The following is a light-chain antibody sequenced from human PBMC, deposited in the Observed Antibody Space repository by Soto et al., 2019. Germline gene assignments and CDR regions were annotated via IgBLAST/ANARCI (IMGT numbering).Light chain of an antibody. CDR3: QQYGSSHLT. Sequence: IVLTHSPGTLSLSPGERATLSCRASQSVSSSYLAWYQQKPGQAPRLLIYGASSRATGIPDRFSGSGSGTDFTLTISRLEPEDFAVYYCQQYGSSHLTFGQGTKVDIK. J-gene: IGKJ1*01. CDR1: QSVSSSY. V-gene: IGKV3-20*01. CDR2: GAS.